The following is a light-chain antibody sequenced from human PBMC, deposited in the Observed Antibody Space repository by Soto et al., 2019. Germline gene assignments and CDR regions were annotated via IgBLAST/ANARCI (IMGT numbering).Light chain of an antibody. CDR1: SSDGGGYNY. Sequence: QSALTQPASVSGSPGQSITISCTGTSSDGGGYNYVSWYQQHPGKAPKLMIYDVSNRPSGVSNRFSGSESGNTASLTISGLQAEDKADYYCSSYTSSSTLYVFGTGTKAPS. CDR2: DVS. V-gene: IGLV2-14*01. J-gene: IGLJ1*01. CDR3: SSYTSSSTLYV.